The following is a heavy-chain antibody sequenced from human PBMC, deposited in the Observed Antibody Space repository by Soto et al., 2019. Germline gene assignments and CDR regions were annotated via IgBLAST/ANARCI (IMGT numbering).Heavy chain of an antibody. V-gene: IGHV1-46*03. D-gene: IGHD6-19*01. J-gene: IGHJ6*02. CDR1: GYTFTSYY. CDR3: ARDNSSGWAYYYYYYGMDV. CDR2: INPSGGST. Sequence: ASVKGSCKASGYTFTSYYMHWVRQAPGQGLEWMGIINPSGGSTSYAQKFQGRVTMTRDTSTSTVYMELSSLRSEDTAVYYCARDNSSGWAYYYYYYGMDVWGQGTTVTVSS.